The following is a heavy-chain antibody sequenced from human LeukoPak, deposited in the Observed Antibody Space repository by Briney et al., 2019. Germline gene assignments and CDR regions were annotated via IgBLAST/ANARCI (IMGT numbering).Heavy chain of an antibody. D-gene: IGHD2-2*01. CDR2: IYYSGST. CDR1: GGSISSYY. CDR3: ARMPEAFDY. J-gene: IGHJ4*02. Sequence: SETLSLTCTVSGGSISSYYWSWIRQPPGKGLEWIGYIYYSGSTNYNPSLKSRVTISVDTSKNQFSLKLSSVTAADTAVYYCARMPEAFDYWAQGTLVTVSS. V-gene: IGHV4-59*08.